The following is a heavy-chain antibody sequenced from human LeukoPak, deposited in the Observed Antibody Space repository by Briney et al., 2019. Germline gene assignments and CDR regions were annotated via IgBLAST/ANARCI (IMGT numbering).Heavy chain of an antibody. CDR3: ARLTVSGQLDY. CDR1: AFTFSSYA. Sequence: PGGSLRLSCSASAFTFSSYAMHWVRQAPGKGLEFVSGISNNGDSTYYGDSVKGRFTISRDNSKNRLYLQMISLRAEDTAMYYCARLTVSGQLDYWGQGTLVTVSS. CDR2: ISNNGDST. D-gene: IGHD1-1*01. J-gene: IGHJ4*02. V-gene: IGHV3-64D*09.